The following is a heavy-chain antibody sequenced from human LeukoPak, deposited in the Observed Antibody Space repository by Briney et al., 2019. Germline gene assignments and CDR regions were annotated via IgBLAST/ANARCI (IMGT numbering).Heavy chain of an antibody. Sequence: SETLSLTCAVYGGSFSGYYWSWIRQPPGKGLEWIGEINRSGSTNYNPSLKSRVTIAVDTSKNQFSLKLSSMTAADTAVYYCARSQVGASRRRNAFDIWGQGTMVTVSS. D-gene: IGHD1-26*01. CDR1: GGSFSGYY. CDR3: ARSQVGASRRRNAFDI. V-gene: IGHV4-34*01. CDR2: INRSGST. J-gene: IGHJ3*02.